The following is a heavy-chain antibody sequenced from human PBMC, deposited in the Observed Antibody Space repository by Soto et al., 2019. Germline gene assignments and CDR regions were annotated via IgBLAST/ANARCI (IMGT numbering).Heavy chain of an antibody. CDR2: IWYDGSNK. CDR3: ARDYRDEGYYYYGMDV. Sequence: GGSLRLSCAASGFTFSSYGMHWVRQAPGKGLEWVAVIWYDGSNKYYADSVKGRFTISRDNSKNTLYLQMNSLRAEDTAVYYCARDYRDEGYYYYGMDVWGQGTTVTVSS. J-gene: IGHJ6*02. CDR1: GFTFSSYG. D-gene: IGHD1-26*01. V-gene: IGHV3-33*01.